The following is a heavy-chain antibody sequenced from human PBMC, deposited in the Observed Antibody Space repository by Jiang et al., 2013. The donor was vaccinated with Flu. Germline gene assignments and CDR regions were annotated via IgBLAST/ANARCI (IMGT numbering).Heavy chain of an antibody. Sequence: LLKPSETLSLTCAVYGGSFSGYYWSWIRQPPGKGLEWIGEINHSGSTNYNPSLKSRVTISVDTSKNQFSLKLGSVTAADTAVYYCARGDEQSIGYWGQGTLVTVSS. D-gene: IGHD6-6*01. CDR3: ARGDEQSIGY. CDR1: GGSFSGYY. V-gene: IGHV4-34*01. J-gene: IGHJ4*02. CDR2: INHSGST.